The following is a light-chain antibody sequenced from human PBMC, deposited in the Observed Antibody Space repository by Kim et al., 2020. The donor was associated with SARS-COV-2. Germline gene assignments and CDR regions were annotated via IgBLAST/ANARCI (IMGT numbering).Light chain of an antibody. Sequence: GQSVTISCTGTSGDVGGYNFVSWYQQHPGKAPKLMMYDVVKRPSGVPDRFSGSKSGNTASLTISGLQAEDEADYHCCSYAGSDIVVFGGGTQLTVL. CDR2: DVV. CDR1: SGDVGGYNF. CDR3: CSYAGSDIVV. J-gene: IGLJ2*01. V-gene: IGLV2-11*03.